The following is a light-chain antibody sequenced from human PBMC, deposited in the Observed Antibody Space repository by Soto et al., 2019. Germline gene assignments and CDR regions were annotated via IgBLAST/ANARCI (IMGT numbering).Light chain of an antibody. CDR2: EVS. J-gene: IGLJ3*02. CDR1: SSDVGGYNY. CDR3: SSYTSSSTPV. Sequence: QSALTQPASVSGSPGQSITISCTGTSSDVGGYNYVSWYQQHPGKAPKLMIYEVSNRPSGVSKRFSGSKSGNTASLTISGLQAEDEADYYCSSYTSSSTPVFGGGTKPTVL. V-gene: IGLV2-14*01.